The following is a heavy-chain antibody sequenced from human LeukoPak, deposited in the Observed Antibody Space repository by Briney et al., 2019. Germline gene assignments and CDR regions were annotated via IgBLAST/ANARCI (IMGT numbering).Heavy chain of an antibody. CDR1: GFTFSSYW. J-gene: IGHJ4*02. Sequence: SGGSLRLSCAASGFTFSSYWMSWVRQARGKGLEWLANIKQDGSEKYYVDSVKGRFTISRDNAKNSMYLHMNSLSAEDTAVYYCARDFFWTYYYGSGSYIDYWGQGTLVTVSS. D-gene: IGHD3-10*01. CDR2: IKQDGSEK. CDR3: ARDFFWTYYYGSGSYIDY. V-gene: IGHV3-7*01.